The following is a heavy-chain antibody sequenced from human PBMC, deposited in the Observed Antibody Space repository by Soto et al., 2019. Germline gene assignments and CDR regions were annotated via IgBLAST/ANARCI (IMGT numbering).Heavy chain of an antibody. CDR3: ARGEAAAGLHDAFDI. D-gene: IGHD6-13*01. Sequence: GGSLILACAASGFTFSSYCLHCVRQAPGKGLEWVAVISYDGSNKYYADSVKGRFTISRDNSKNTLYLQMNSLRAEDTAVYYCARGEAAAGLHDAFDIWGQGTMVTVSS. J-gene: IGHJ3*02. CDR2: ISYDGSNK. V-gene: IGHV3-33*01. CDR1: GFTFSSYC.